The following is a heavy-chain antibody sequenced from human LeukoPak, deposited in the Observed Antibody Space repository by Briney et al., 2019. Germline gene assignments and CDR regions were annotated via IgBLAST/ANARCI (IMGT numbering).Heavy chain of an antibody. J-gene: IGHJ6*02. CDR3: ARGNSGSYAARYYYYGMDV. CDR2: ISSSSSTI. D-gene: IGHD1-26*01. CDR1: GFTFSSYS. V-gene: IGHV3-48*04. Sequence: GGSLRLSCAASGFTFSSYSMNWVRQAPGKGLEWVSYISSSSSTIYYADSVKGRFTISRDNAKNSLYLQMNSLRAEDTAVYYCARGNSGSYAARYYYYGMDVWGQGTTVTVSS.